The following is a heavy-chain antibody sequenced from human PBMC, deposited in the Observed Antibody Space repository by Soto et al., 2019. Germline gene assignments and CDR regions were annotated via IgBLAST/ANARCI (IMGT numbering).Heavy chain of an antibody. Sequence: PSETLSLTCTVSGGSIRSYYWTWIRQPPGKGLEWIGYIYYSGSTNYNPSLKSRVTISVDTSKNQFSLKLSSVTAADTAVYYCASALWFGELFINFDYWGQGILDTSPQ. V-gene: IGHV4-59*01. CDR1: GGSIRSYY. J-gene: IGHJ4*02. CDR2: IYYSGST. CDR3: ASALWFGELFINFDY. D-gene: IGHD3-10*01.